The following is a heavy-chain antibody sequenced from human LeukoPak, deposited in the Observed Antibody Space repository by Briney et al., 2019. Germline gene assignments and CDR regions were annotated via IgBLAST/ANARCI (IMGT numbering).Heavy chain of an antibody. CDR1: GFTFSIYA. V-gene: IGHV3-30-3*01. J-gene: IGHJ6*02. Sequence: QSGGSLRLSCAASGFTFSIYAMHWVRQAPGKGLEWVAVISYDGSNEYYADSVKGRFTISRDNSKNSLYLQMNSLRAEDTAVYYCARDRSEYYYYSMDVWGQGTTVTVSS. CDR2: ISYDGSNE. CDR3: ARDRSEYYYYSMDV.